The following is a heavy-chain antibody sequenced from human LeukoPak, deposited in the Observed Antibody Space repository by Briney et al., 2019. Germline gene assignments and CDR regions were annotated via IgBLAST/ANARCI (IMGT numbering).Heavy chain of an antibody. CDR1: GASISSGGYF. CDR2: IFNSGST. Sequence: SETLSLTCTVSGASISSGGYFWSWIRQRPGTGLGRIGYIFNSGSTHYSPSLKSRLIISLDTSKNQFSLKLTSVTAADTAVYYCARDRGPRYGMDVWGQGTTVTVSS. CDR3: ARDRGPRYGMDV. D-gene: IGHD5-24*01. J-gene: IGHJ6*02. V-gene: IGHV4-31*03.